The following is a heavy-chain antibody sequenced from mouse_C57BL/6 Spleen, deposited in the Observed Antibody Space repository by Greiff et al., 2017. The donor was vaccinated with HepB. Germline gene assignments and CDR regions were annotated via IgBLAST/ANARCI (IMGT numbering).Heavy chain of an antibody. J-gene: IGHJ2*01. CDR1: GYTFTSYW. V-gene: IGHV1-64*01. D-gene: IGHD2-3*01. Sequence: QVQLQQPGAELVKPGASVKLSCKASGYTFTSYWMHWVKQRPGQGLEWIGMIHPNSGSTNYNEKFKSKATLTVDKSSSTAYMQLSSLTSEDSAVYYCARWDGYPYYFDYWGQGTTRTVSS. CDR2: IHPNSGST. CDR3: ARWDGYPYYFDY.